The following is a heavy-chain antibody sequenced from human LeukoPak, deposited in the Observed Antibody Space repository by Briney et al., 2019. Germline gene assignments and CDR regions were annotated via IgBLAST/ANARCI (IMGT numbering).Heavy chain of an antibody. J-gene: IGHJ3*02. Sequence: PGRSLRLSCAASGFTFSSYSMNWVRQAPGKGLEWVSYISSSSSTIYYADSVKGRFTISRDNAKNSLYLQMNSLRAEDTAVYYCARDLVGRTTIVVPSPDAFDIWGQGTMVTVSS. CDR3: ARDLVGRTTIVVPSPDAFDI. CDR1: GFTFSSYS. D-gene: IGHD3-22*01. V-gene: IGHV3-48*04. CDR2: ISSSSSTI.